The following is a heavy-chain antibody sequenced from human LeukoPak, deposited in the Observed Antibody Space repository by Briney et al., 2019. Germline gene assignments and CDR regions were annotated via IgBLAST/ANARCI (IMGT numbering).Heavy chain of an antibody. CDR3: ARDLVLVGY. Sequence: PGGSLRLSCAASGFTFSSYSMNWVRQAPAKGLEWVSYISSSTSTIYYADSVKGRFTISRDNAKNSLYLQMNSLRAEDTAVYYCARDLVLVGYWGQGTLVTVSS. CDR1: GFTFSSYS. J-gene: IGHJ4*02. CDR2: ISSSTSTI. V-gene: IGHV3-48*01. D-gene: IGHD3-3*01.